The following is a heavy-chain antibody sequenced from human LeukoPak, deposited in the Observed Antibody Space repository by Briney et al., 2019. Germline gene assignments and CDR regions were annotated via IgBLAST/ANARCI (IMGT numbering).Heavy chain of an antibody. V-gene: IGHV4-31*11. CDR2: IYYSGST. Sequence: SETLSLTCAVYGGSFSGYYWSWIRQHPGKGLEWIGYIYYSGSTYYNPSLKSRVTISVDTSKNQFSLKLSSVTAADTAVYYCASDPYRDGYNFHYWGQGTLVTVSS. CDR1: GGSFSGYY. CDR3: ASDPYRDGYNFHY. J-gene: IGHJ4*02. D-gene: IGHD5-24*01.